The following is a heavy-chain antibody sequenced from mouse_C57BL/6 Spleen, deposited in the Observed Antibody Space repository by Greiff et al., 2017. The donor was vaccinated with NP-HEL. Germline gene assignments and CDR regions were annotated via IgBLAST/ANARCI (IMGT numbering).Heavy chain of an antibody. CDR2: IDPETGGT. CDR1: GYTFTDYE. Sequence: QVHVKQSGAELVRPGASVTLSCKASGYTFTDYEMHWVKQTPVHGLEWIGAIDPETGGTAYNQKFKGKAILTADKSSSTAYMELRSLTSEDSAVYYCTRKRSSPFAYWGQGTLVTVSA. CDR3: TRKRSSPFAY. D-gene: IGHD1-1*01. J-gene: IGHJ3*01. V-gene: IGHV1-15*01.